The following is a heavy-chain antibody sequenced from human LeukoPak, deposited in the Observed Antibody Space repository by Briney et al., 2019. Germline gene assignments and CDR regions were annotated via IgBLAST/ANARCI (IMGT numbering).Heavy chain of an antibody. CDR1: GFTFSNYD. CDR2: IGTAGDT. J-gene: IGHJ6*02. V-gene: IGHV3-13*01. Sequence: GGSLRLSCAASGFTFSNYDMLWVRQATGKGLEWVSTIGTAGDTYYSGSVKGRFTISRENAKNSLYLQMNSLRAGDTAVYYCARGEDPKRYYYYGMDVWGQGTTVTVSS. CDR3: ARGEDPKRYYYYGMDV.